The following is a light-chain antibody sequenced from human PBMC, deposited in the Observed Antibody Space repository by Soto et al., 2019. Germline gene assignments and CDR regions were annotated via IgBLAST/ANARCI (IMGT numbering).Light chain of an antibody. CDR3: SSYTSNTTPWV. CDR1: SSDVGGYNY. J-gene: IGLJ3*02. V-gene: IGLV2-14*01. Sequence: QSALTQPASVSGSPGQSITISCTGTSSDVGGYNYVSWYQQHPGKAPKLMIYEVSNRPSGVSNRFSGSKSGNTASLTVSGLQAEDEADYYCSSYTSNTTPWVFGGGTKVTVL. CDR2: EVS.